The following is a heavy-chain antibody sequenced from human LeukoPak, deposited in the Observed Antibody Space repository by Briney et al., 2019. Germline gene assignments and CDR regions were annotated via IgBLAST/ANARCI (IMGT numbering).Heavy chain of an antibody. CDR2: IIPILGIA. CDR1: GGTFSSYA. Sequence: GSSVKVSCKASGGTFSSYAISWVRQAPGQGLEWMGRIIPILGIANYAQKFQGRVTITADKSTSTAYMELSSLRSEDTAVYYCARDGRGYGGVYWGQGTLVTVSS. V-gene: IGHV1-69*04. CDR3: ARDGRGYGGVY. D-gene: IGHD3-10*01. J-gene: IGHJ4*02.